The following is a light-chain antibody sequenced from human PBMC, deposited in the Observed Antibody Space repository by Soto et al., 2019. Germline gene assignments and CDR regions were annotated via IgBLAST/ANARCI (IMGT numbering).Light chain of an antibody. CDR2: AAS. V-gene: IGKV3-15*01. CDR3: QQYKHWRT. Sequence: VVMTQSPVTLSVSPGERVTLSCRASQSVDRALAWYQQKPGQGLRLLIYAASTRDSGVPDRFSGSGSGTEFTLTIGSLQSEDFAVYYGQQYKHWRTFGQGAKVEIK. CDR1: QSVDRA. J-gene: IGKJ1*01.